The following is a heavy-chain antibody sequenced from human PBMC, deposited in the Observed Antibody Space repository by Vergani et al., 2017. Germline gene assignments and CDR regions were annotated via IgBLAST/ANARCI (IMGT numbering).Heavy chain of an antibody. CDR2: IYYSGST. CDR1: GGSISRNDYY. Sequence: QLHLQESGPGLVKPSETLSLTCTVSGGSISRNDYYWSWIRQPPGKGLEWLGYIYYSGSTYYNPSLKSRLTMSVDTSKNQFSLELSSVTASDTAMYYCASKPTGTSWYSVKYYFDFWGQGTLVAVSS. V-gene: IGHV4-30-4*08. D-gene: IGHD6-13*01. CDR3: ASKPTGTSWYSVKYYFDF. J-gene: IGHJ4*02.